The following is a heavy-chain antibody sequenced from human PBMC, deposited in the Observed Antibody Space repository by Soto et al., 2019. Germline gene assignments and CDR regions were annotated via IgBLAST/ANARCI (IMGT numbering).Heavy chain of an antibody. Sequence: QPGGSLRLSCAASGFTFSSSWMNWVRQAPGKGLEWVAGIKEDGSEKYYVDFVKGRFTISRDNVENSLYLQMNSLRGEDTAVYFCARDRGYSCFDYWGLGTLVTVSS. V-gene: IGHV3-7*01. CDR3: ARDRGYSCFDY. CDR2: IKEDGSEK. D-gene: IGHD5-18*01. J-gene: IGHJ4*02. CDR1: GFTFSSSW.